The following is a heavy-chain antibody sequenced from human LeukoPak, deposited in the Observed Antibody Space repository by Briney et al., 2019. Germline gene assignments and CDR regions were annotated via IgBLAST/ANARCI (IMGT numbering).Heavy chain of an antibody. J-gene: IGHJ6*03. D-gene: IGHD3-3*01. V-gene: IGHV3-7*01. Sequence: GGSLRLSCAASGFTFSSYWMSWVRQAPGKGLEWVANIKQDGSEKYYVDSVKGRFTISRDNAKNSLYLRMNSLRAEDTAVYYCAREYYDFWSGPYMDVWGKGTTVTVSS. CDR3: AREYYDFWSGPYMDV. CDR2: IKQDGSEK. CDR1: GFTFSSYW.